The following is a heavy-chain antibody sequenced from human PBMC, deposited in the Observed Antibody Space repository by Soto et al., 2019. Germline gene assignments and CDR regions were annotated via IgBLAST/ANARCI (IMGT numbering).Heavy chain of an antibody. Sequence: SETLSLTCTVSCGPVSSVSYYWSWSRQPPGKGLEWIGYIYYSGITNYNPSLKSRVTISVDTSKNQFSLKVSSVTATDTPLYYCARVKGDWNYLLGYGAQGTVVAVPS. V-gene: IGHV4-61*01. CDR1: CGPVSSVSYY. J-gene: IGHJ4*02. CDR3: ARVKGDWNYLLGY. CDR2: IYYSGIT. D-gene: IGHD1-7*01.